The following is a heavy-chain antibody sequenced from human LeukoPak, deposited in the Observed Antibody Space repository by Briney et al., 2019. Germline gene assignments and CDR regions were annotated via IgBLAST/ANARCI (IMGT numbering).Heavy chain of an antibody. CDR2: INHSGST. CDR1: GGSFSGYY. Sequence: SGTLSLTCAVYGGSFSGYYWSWIRQPPGKGLEWIGEINHSGSTNYNPSLKSRVTISVDTSKNQFSLKLSSVTAADTAVYYCASAKRRIAARNYYFDYWGQGTLVTVSS. V-gene: IGHV4-34*01. J-gene: IGHJ4*02. D-gene: IGHD6-6*01. CDR3: ASAKRRIAARNYYFDY.